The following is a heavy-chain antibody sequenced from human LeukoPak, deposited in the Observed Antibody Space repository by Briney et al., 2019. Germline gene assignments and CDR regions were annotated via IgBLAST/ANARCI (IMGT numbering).Heavy chain of an antibody. Sequence: SETLSLTCAVYGGSFSGYYWSWIRQPPGKGLEWIGEINHSGSTNYNPSLKSRVTISVDTSKNQFSLKLSSVTAADTAVYYCARLPMVRGVIGYWGQGTLVTVSS. CDR2: INHSGST. V-gene: IGHV4-34*01. D-gene: IGHD3-10*01. J-gene: IGHJ4*02. CDR1: GGSFSGYY. CDR3: ARLPMVRGVIGY.